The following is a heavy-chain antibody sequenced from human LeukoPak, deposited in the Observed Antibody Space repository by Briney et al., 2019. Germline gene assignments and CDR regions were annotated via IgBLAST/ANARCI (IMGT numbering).Heavy chain of an antibody. CDR2: INHSGST. CDR1: GGSISSYY. Sequence: SETLSLTCTVSGGSISSYYWSWIRQPPGKGLEWIGEINHSGSTNYNPSLKSRVTISVDTSKNQFSLKLSSVTAADTAVYYCASRTTYGSGSYRKNNWFDPWGQGTLVTVSS. V-gene: IGHV4-34*01. J-gene: IGHJ5*02. D-gene: IGHD3-10*01. CDR3: ASRTTYGSGSYRKNNWFDP.